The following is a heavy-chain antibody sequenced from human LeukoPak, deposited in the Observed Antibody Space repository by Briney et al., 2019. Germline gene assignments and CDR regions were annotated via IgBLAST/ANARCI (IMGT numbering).Heavy chain of an antibody. CDR1: GGSISSYY. J-gene: IGHJ4*02. V-gene: IGHV4-59*01. D-gene: IGHD6-6*01. CDR3: ARRGSSWDYFDY. Sequence: PSETLSLTCTVSGGSISSYYWSWIRKPPGKGLEWIGYIYYSGSTNYNPSRRSRVTISVDTSKNQFSLKLTSVTAADTAVYYCARRGSSWDYFDYWGQGALVTVSS. CDR2: IYYSGST.